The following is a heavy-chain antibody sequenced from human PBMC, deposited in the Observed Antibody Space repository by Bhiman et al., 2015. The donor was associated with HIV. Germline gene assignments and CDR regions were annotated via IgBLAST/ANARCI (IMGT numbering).Heavy chain of an antibody. CDR1: GFTFSSYS. V-gene: IGHV3-48*01. CDR2: ISSSSSTM. J-gene: IGHJ4*02. CDR3: ARGERGIAAAAYFDY. D-gene: IGHD6-13*01. Sequence: EVQLVESGGGLVQPGGSLRLSCAASGFTFSSYSMNWVRQAPGKGLEWVSYISSSSSTMYYADSVKGRFTISRDNSKNTLYLQMNSLRADDTAVYYCARGERGIAAAAYFDYWGQGTLVTVSS.